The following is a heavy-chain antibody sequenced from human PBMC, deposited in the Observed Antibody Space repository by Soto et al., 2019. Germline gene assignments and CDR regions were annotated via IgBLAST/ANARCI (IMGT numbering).Heavy chain of an antibody. CDR3: AREGVDTANYGMDV. V-gene: IGHV4-61*01. CDR2: IYYSGST. J-gene: IGHJ6*02. Sequence: KTSETLSLTCTVSGGSVSSGSYYWSWIRQPPGKGLEWIGYIYYSGSTNYNPSLKSRVTISVDTSKNQFSLKLSSVTAADTAVYYCAREGVDTANYGMDVWGQGTTVTVSS. CDR1: GGSVSSGSYY. D-gene: IGHD5-18*01.